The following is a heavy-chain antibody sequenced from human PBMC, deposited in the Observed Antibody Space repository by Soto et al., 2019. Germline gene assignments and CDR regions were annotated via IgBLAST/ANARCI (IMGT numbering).Heavy chain of an antibody. J-gene: IGHJ4*02. D-gene: IGHD6-25*01. V-gene: IGHV4-61*03. CDR1: GGSVSSGRYY. CDR3: SRLGGGQPLRADY. Sequence: GNLSLTCTVSGGSVSSGRYYWSWIRQPPGKGLEWIGYIYYSGSTNYNPSLKSRVTISVDTSKTHCSLGVCAVTAGYTAVYYFSRLGGGQPLRADYWGQGILVPVST. CDR2: IYYSGST.